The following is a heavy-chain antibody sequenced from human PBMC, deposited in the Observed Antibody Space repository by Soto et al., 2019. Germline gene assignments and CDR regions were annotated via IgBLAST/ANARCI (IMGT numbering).Heavy chain of an antibody. CDR3: AKGLIVGATFDLDY. CDR1: GFRFDDYS. V-gene: IGHV3-43*01. D-gene: IGHD1-26*01. CDR2: ISWDGGGT. J-gene: IGHJ4*02. Sequence: GGSLRLSCGAFGFRFDDYSMHWVRQAPGKGLEWVSLISWDGGGTYYADSVRGRFTISRDNSKNSLYLQMNSLTTEDTALYYCAKGLIVGATFDLDYWGQGTLVTVSS.